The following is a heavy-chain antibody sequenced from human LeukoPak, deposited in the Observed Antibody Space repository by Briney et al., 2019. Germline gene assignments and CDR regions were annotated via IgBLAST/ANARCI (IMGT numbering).Heavy chain of an antibody. Sequence: SETLSLTCTVSGGSISSYYWGWIRQPPEKGLEWIGSIYYSGSTYYNPSHESRVTISVDTSKNQFSLKLTSVTAADTALYYCASVNRGWFGVGEYWGQGTLVTVSS. J-gene: IGHJ4*02. CDR1: GGSISSYY. V-gene: IGHV4-39*01. D-gene: IGHD3-10*01. CDR2: IYYSGST. CDR3: ASVNRGWFGVGEY.